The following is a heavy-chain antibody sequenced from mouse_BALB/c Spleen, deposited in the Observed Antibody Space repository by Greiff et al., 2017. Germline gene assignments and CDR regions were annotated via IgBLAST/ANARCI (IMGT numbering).Heavy chain of an antibody. CDR2: INSNGGST. CDR1: GFTFSSYG. D-gene: IGHD2-14*01. V-gene: IGHV5-6-3*01. CDR3: AGEGGGGNYFDY. J-gene: IGHJ2*01. Sequence: EVKLMESGGGLVQPGGSLKLSCAASGFTFSSYGMSWVRQTPDKRLELVATINSNGGSTYYPDSVKGRFTISRDNAKNTLYLQMSSLKSEDTAMYYCAGEGGGGNYFDYWGQGTTLTVSS.